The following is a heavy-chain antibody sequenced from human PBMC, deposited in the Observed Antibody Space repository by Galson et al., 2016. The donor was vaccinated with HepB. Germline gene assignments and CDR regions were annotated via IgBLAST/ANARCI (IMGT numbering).Heavy chain of an antibody. Sequence: LRLSCAASGFNFWDYWMSWVRQAPGKGPEWVANIKEDGSQKDYVDSVKDRFTISRDNAKNSLYLQMNSLRAEDTAVYYCVSQTGPTFWGQGTLVTVSS. CDR1: GFNFWDYW. J-gene: IGHJ4*02. CDR3: VSQTGPTF. D-gene: IGHD3-9*01. V-gene: IGHV3-7*01. CDR2: IKEDGSQK.